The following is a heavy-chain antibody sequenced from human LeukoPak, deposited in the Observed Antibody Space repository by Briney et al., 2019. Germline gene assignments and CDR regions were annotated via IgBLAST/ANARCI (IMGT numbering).Heavy chain of an antibody. CDR1: GYTFTSYG. CDR2: ISAYNGNT. Sequence: ASVKVSCKASGYTFTSYGISWVRQAPGQGLEWMGWISAYNGNTNYAQKLQGRVTMTTDTSTSTAYMELRSLRSDDTAVYYCARDLGETMIVVGVPDYWGQGTLVTVSS. CDR3: ARDLGETMIVVGVPDY. V-gene: IGHV1-18*01. D-gene: IGHD3-22*01. J-gene: IGHJ4*02.